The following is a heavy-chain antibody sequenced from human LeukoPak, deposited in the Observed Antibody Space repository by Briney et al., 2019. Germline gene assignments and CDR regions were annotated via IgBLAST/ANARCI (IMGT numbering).Heavy chain of an antibody. CDR1: GYSISSGYY. CDR2: SGST. J-gene: IGHJ4*02. V-gene: IGHV4-38-2*02. D-gene: IGHD6-13*01. CDR3: ARKGVAAAGASFDY. Sequence: SETLSLTCTVSGYSISSGYYWGWIRQPPGKGLEWIGSGSTYYNPSLKSRVTISVDTSKNQFSLKLSSVTAADTAVYYCARKGVAAAGASFDYWGQGTLVTVSS.